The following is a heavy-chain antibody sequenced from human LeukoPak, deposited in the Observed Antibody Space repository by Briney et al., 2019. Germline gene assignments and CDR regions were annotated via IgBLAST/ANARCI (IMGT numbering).Heavy chain of an antibody. CDR2: ISGSGDTT. J-gene: IGHJ4*02. V-gene: IGHV3-23*01. CDR1: GFSFSNFT. Sequence: GGSLRLSCAASGFSFSNFTMSWVRQAPGRSLEWFSAISGSGDTTYYADSVKGRFTISRDKSKNSLYLQMNSLRAEDTAVYYCAKDAGSRNGWEGGYFDYWGQGTLVTVSS. D-gene: IGHD2-8*01. CDR3: AKDAGSRNGWEGGYFDY.